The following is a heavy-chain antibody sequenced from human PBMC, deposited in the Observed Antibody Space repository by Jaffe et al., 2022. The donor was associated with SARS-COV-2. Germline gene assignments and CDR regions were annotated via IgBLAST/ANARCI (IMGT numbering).Heavy chain of an antibody. Sequence: QVQLQESGPGLVKPSQTLSLTCTVSGGSISSGSYYWSWIRQPAGKGLEWIGRIYTSGSTNYNPSLKSRVTISVDTSKNQFSLKLSSVTAADTAVYYCARDQRSGWPYYYYGMDVWGQGTTVTVSS. CDR3: ARDQRSGWPYYYYGMDV. CDR2: IYTSGST. D-gene: IGHD6-19*01. J-gene: IGHJ6*02. V-gene: IGHV4-61*02. CDR1: GGSISSGSYY.